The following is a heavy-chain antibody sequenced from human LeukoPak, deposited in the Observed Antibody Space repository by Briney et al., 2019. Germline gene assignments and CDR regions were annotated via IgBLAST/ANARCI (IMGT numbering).Heavy chain of an antibody. CDR1: GGSFSGYY. CDR2: INHSGST. CDR3: ARGERNYDFWSGYYSGSYYFDY. J-gene: IGHJ4*02. Sequence: SETLSLTCAVYGGSFSGYYWSWIRQPPGKGLEWIGEINHSGSTNYNPPLKSRVTISVDTSKNQFSLKLSSVTAADTAVYYCARGERNYDFWSGYYSGSYYFDYWGQGTLVTVSS. V-gene: IGHV4-34*01. D-gene: IGHD3-3*01.